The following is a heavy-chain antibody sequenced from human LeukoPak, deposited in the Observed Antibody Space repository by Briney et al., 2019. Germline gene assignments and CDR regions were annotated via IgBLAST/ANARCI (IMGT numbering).Heavy chain of an antibody. CDR2: IKQDGSEK. V-gene: IGHV3-7*01. J-gene: IGHJ4*02. D-gene: IGHD3-10*01. Sequence: SGGSLRLSCAASGFTFSSYWMSWVRQAPRKGLEWVANIKQDGSEKYYVDSVKGRFTISRDNAKNSLYLQMNSLRAEDTAVYYCARVGVEWFGELLPYYFDYWGQGTLVTVSS. CDR3: ARVGVEWFGELLPYYFDY. CDR1: GFTFSSYW.